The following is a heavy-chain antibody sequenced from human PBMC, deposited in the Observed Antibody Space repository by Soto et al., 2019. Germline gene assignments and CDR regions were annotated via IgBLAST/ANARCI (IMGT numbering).Heavy chain of an antibody. V-gene: IGHV3-21*01. CDR1: GFTFSSYS. J-gene: IGHJ4*02. D-gene: IGHD6-19*01. CDR3: ARRGRSGWYVY. CDR2: ISSSSSYI. Sequence: GGSLRLSCAASGFTFSSYSMNWVRQAPGKGLEWVSSISSSSSYIYYADSVMGRFTISRDNAKNSLYLQMNSLRAEDTAVYYCARRGRSGWYVYWGQGTLVTVSS.